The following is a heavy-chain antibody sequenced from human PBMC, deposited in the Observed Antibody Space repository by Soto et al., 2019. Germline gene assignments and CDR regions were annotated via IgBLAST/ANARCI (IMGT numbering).Heavy chain of an antibody. CDR2: IYTSGST. V-gene: IGHV4-4*07. D-gene: IGHD3-9*01. J-gene: IGHJ5*02. Sequence: SETLSLTRTFSVYSISSYYWGWIRPPAGKGLEWIGRIYTSGSTNYNPSLKSRVTMSVDTSKNQFSLKLSSVTAADTAVYYCARAVRYCDWFCSDPWVQQTLVTVS. CDR3: ARAVRYCDWFCSDP. CDR1: VYSISSYY.